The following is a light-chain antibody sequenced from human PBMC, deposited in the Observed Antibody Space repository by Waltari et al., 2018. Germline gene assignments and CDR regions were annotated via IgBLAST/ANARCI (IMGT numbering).Light chain of an antibody. V-gene: IGLV3-19*01. CDR3: HSRETFSTRL. CDR2: GPD. Sequence: SSDLTQDPSLSVALGQTVRITCQGDSLRRYYASWYQQRPGQAPILVLYGPDNRPSGIPDRFSGSTSGNTASLTITGAQAEDEAEYYCHSRETFSTRLFGGGTRLTV. CDR1: SLRRYY. J-gene: IGLJ2*01.